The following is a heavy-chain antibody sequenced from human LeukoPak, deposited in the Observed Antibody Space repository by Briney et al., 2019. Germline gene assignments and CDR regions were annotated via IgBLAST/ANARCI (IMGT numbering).Heavy chain of an antibody. Sequence: SVKVSCKASGGTFISYAISWVRQAPGQGLEWMGGIIPIFGTANYAQKFQGRVTITTDESTSTAYMELSSLRSEDTAVYYCARDQAYCSSTSCYRYYYYYMDVWGKGTTVTVSS. CDR3: ARDQAYCSSTSCYRYYYYYMDV. J-gene: IGHJ6*03. CDR1: GGTFISYA. V-gene: IGHV1-69*05. D-gene: IGHD2-2*02. CDR2: IIPIFGTA.